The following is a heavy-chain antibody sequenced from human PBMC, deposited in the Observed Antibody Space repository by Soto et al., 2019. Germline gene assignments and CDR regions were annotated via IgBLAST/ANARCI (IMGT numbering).Heavy chain of an antibody. V-gene: IGHV3-21*01. J-gene: IGHJ4*02. CDR1: GFTFSSYS. D-gene: IGHD1-7*01. CDR3: FGRNSQTQVVDY. Sequence: GGSLRLSCAASGFTFSSYSMNWVRQAPGKGLEWVSSISSSSSYIYYADSVKGRFTISRDNAKNSLYLQMNSLRAEDTAVYYCFGRNSQTQVVDYXGQGTLVTVSS. CDR2: ISSSSSYI.